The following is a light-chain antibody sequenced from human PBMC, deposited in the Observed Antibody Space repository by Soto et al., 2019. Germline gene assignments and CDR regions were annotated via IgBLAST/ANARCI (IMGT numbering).Light chain of an antibody. CDR1: QSISSW. CDR3: QQYNDNWT. J-gene: IGKJ1*01. CDR2: KAS. V-gene: IGKV1-5*03. Sequence: DIQMTQSPSTPSASVGDRVTITCRASQSISSWLAWYQQKPGKAPKLLIYKASTLQSGVPSRFSGSGSGTKFTLAISSLQPDDSATYYCQQYNDNWTFGQGTKVDIK.